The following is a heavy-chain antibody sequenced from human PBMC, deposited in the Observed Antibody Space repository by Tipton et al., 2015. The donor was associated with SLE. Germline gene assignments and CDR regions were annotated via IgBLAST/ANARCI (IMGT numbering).Heavy chain of an antibody. CDR2: IYYSGST. CDR1: GGSISSSSYY. V-gene: IGHV4-39*07. Sequence: LRLSCTVSGGSISSSSYYWGWIRQPPGKGLEWIGSIYYSGSTYYNPSLKSRVTISVETSKNQFSLKLSSVTAADTAVYYCARDGVGATGMDYWGQGTLVTVSS. J-gene: IGHJ4*02. D-gene: IGHD1-26*01. CDR3: ARDGVGATGMDY.